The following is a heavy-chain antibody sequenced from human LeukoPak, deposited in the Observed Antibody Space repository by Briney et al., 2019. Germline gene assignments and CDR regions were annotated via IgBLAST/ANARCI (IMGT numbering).Heavy chain of an antibody. J-gene: IGHJ4*02. CDR1: GFTFSSYA. CDR2: ISSSSINI. CDR3: ARERGAY. Sequence: GRSLRLSCAASGFTFSSYAMHWVRQAPGKGLEWVSSISSSSINIYYADSVKGRFTISRDNAKNSPYLQMNSLRADDTAVYYCARERGAYWGQGTLVTVSS. D-gene: IGHD1-26*01. V-gene: IGHV3-21*01.